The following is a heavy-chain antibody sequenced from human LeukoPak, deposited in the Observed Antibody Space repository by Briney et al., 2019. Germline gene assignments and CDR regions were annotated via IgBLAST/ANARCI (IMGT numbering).Heavy chain of an antibody. CDR1: GYSFTNYW. CDR2: IYPSDSDT. CDR3: ARLGVSGSYIFDY. D-gene: IGHD1-26*01. Sequence: ESLKISCKGSGYSFTNYWIGWVRQMPGKGLEWMGIIYPSDSDTRYSPSFQGQGTISSDKSISTAYLQWSSLKASDTAMYYCARLGVSGSYIFDYWGQGTLVTVSS. V-gene: IGHV5-51*01. J-gene: IGHJ4*02.